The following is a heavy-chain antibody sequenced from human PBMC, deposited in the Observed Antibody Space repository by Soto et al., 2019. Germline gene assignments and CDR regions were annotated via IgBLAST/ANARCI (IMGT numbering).Heavy chain of an antibody. CDR1: GASVTSDDYY. CDR2: IYHSGST. J-gene: IGHJ4*02. Sequence: SSETLSLTCAVSGASVTSDDYYWSWIRQPPGKGLEWIGYIYHSGSTYYNPSLKSRVSISIDTSQNQFSLKLTSLTAADTAVYYCARDXIFYYASSGYGGSYFDYWGQGSRVTVSS. CDR3: ARDXIFYYASSGYGGSYFDY. D-gene: IGHD3-22*01. V-gene: IGHV4-30-4*01.